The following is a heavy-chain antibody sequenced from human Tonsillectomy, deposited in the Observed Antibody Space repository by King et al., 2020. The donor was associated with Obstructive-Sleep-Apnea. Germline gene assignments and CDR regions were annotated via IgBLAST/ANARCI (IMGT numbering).Heavy chain of an antibody. Sequence: VQLVESGGGLVQPGRSLRLSCAASGFTFDDYAMHWVRQAPGKGLEWVSGISWNSGRIGYVDSVKGRFTISRDNAKNSLYLQMNSLRAEDTALYYCAKVYSSGWYGENCHYWRQGTLVTVSS. CDR3: AKVYSSGWYGENCHY. J-gene: IGHJ4*02. CDR2: ISWNSGRI. V-gene: IGHV3-9*01. D-gene: IGHD6-19*01. CDR1: GFTFDDYA.